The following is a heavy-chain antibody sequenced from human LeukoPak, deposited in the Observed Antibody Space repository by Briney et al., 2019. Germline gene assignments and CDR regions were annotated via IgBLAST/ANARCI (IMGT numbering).Heavy chain of an antibody. CDR3: ARGYSSSKVDY. D-gene: IGHD6-13*01. J-gene: IGHJ4*02. CDR2: IYDSGST. V-gene: IGHV4-59*01. CDR1: GGSISTYY. Sequence: PSETLSLTCTVSGGSISTYYWSWIRQPPGKGLEWIGYIYDSGSTNYNPSLKSRVTISIDTSKNQFSLKLSSVTAADTAVYYCARGYSSSKVDYWGQGTLVTVSP.